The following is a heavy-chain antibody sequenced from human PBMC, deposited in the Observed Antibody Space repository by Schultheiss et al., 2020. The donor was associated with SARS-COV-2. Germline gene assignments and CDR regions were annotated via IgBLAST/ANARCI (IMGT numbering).Heavy chain of an antibody. J-gene: IGHJ4*02. CDR2: ISYDGSNK. V-gene: IGHV3-30*07. CDR3: AKDLAVAGG. D-gene: IGHD6-19*01. Sequence: GGSLRLSCAASGFTFSSYAMHWVRQAPGKGLEWVAVISYDGSNKYYADSVKGRFTISRENAKNSLYLQMNSLRAGDTAVYYCAKDLAVAGGWGQGTLVTVSS. CDR1: GFTFSSYA.